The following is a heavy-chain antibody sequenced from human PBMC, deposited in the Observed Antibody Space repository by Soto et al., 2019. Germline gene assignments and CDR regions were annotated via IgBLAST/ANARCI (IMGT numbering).Heavy chain of an antibody. Sequence: SETLSLTCTVSGGSISSGGYYWSWIRQHPGKGLEWIGYIYYSGGTYYNPSLKSRVTISVDTSKNQFSLKLSSVTAADTAVYYCARDWGSTWDYYYGMDVWGQGTTVTVSS. CDR2: IYYSGGT. D-gene: IGHD7-27*01. J-gene: IGHJ6*02. V-gene: IGHV4-31*03. CDR1: GGSISSGGYY. CDR3: ARDWGSTWDYYYGMDV.